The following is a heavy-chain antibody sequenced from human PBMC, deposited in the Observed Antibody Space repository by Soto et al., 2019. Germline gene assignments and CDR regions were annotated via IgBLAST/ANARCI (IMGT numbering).Heavy chain of an antibody. CDR3: ARGEIVVVPHQGVYYYVMDV. D-gene: IGHD3-22*01. CDR2: INHSGST. J-gene: IGHJ6*02. Sequence: PSETLSLTCAVYGGSFSGYYWSWIRQPPGKGLEWIGEINHSGSTNYNPSLKSRVTISEDTSKNQFSLKLSSVTAADTAVYYCARGEIVVVPHQGVYYYVMDVWGQGTTVTVSS. CDR1: GGSFSGYY. V-gene: IGHV4-34*01.